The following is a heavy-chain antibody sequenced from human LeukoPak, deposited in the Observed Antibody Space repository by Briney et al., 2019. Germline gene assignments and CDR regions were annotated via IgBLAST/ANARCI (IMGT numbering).Heavy chain of an antibody. V-gene: IGHV3-48*01. Sequence: GSLRLSCAASGFTFSSYSVNWVRQAPGKGLEWVSYISSTSVTIYYADSVRGRFTVSRDNAGDSLYLQMNSLRVEDTAVYYCGRSMISFGGAIDHWGQGAQVTVSS. CDR2: ISSTSVTI. J-gene: IGHJ4*02. D-gene: IGHD3-16*01. CDR1: GFTFSSYS. CDR3: GRSMISFGGAIDH.